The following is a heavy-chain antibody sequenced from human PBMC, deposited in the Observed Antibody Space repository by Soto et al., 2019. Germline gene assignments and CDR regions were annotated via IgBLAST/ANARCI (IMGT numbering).Heavy chain of an antibody. D-gene: IGHD5-12*01. Sequence: SVKVSCKASGGTFSSYAISWVRQAPGQGLEWMGGIIPIFGTANYAQKFQGRVTITADKSTSTAYMELSSLRSEDTAVYYCARDNRVKVATIKPYGYYFDYWRQGTLVTVSS. CDR2: IIPIFGTA. J-gene: IGHJ4*02. V-gene: IGHV1-69*06. CDR1: GGTFSSYA. CDR3: ARDNRVKVATIKPYGYYFDY.